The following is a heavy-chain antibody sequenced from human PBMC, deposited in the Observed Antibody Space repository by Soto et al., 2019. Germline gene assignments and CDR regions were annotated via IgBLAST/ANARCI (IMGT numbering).Heavy chain of an antibody. J-gene: IGHJ6*02. CDR1: GFTFSESF. V-gene: IGHV3-11*06. CDR3: ARGQVSRQHFYYGFDV. CDR2: ISTTSTFT. Sequence: PXGSLRLSCAASGFTFSESFMSWIRQAPGKGLEWVSSISTTSTFTDYAASLKGRVTVSRDNSRNALFLQLDSLRDEDTAVYFCARGQVSRQHFYYGFDVWGQGTTVTVSS. D-gene: IGHD2-21*01.